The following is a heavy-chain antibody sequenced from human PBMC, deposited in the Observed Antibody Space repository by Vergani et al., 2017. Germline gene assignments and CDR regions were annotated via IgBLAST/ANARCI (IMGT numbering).Heavy chain of an antibody. CDR3: AKGYYYGSGSYSYYMDV. V-gene: IGHV3-53*05. CDR2: IYSGGST. J-gene: IGHJ6*03. CDR1: GFTVSSNY. D-gene: IGHD3-10*01. Sequence: EVQLVETGGGLIQPGGSLRLSCAASGFTVSSNYMSWVRQAPGKGLEWVSVIYSGGSTYYADSVKGRFSISRDNSKNTLYLQMNSLRAEDTAVYFCAKGYYYGSGSYSYYMDVWGKGTTVTVSS.